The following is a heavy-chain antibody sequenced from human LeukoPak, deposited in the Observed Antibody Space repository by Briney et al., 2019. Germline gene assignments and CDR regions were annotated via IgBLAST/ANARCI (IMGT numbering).Heavy chain of an antibody. Sequence: GGSLRLSCAASGFTFSSYSMNWVRQAPGKGLEWVSPISRSSNYIYYGDSVKGRFTISRDNAKNSLYLQMNSLRAEDTAVYYCASASYGGDPFDYWGQGTLVTVSS. CDR1: GFTFSSYS. CDR2: ISRSSNYI. V-gene: IGHV3-21*01. CDR3: ASASYGGDPFDY. J-gene: IGHJ4*02. D-gene: IGHD4-23*01.